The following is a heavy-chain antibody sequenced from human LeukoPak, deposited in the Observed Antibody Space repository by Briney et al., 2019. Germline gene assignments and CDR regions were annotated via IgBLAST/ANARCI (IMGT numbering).Heavy chain of an antibody. J-gene: IGHJ6*02. CDR2: IRYDGSNK. Sequence: GGSLRLSCAASGFTFSSYGMHWVRQAPGKGLEWVAVIRYDGSNKYYADSVKGRFTISRDNSKNTLYLQMNSLRAEDTAVYYCARDLLHMDVWGQGTTVTVSS. CDR1: GFTFSSYG. D-gene: IGHD2-15*01. CDR3: ARDLLHMDV. V-gene: IGHV3-33*01.